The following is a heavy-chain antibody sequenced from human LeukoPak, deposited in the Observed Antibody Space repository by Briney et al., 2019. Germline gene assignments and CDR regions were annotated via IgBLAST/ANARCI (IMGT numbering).Heavy chain of an antibody. D-gene: IGHD3-16*01. CDR3: ARRSEFGVLYYMDV. Sequence: GGSLRLSCAASGFSFSVYGMNWVRQAPGKGLEWVSYISASSGTIYYADSVKGRFTISRDNAKNSLYLQMNSLRGDDTAVYYCARRSEFGVLYYMDVWGKGTTVTVSS. CDR2: ISASSGTI. V-gene: IGHV3-48*01. CDR1: GFSFSVYG. J-gene: IGHJ6*03.